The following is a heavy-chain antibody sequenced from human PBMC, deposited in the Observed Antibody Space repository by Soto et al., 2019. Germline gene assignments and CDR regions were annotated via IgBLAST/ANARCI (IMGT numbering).Heavy chain of an antibody. CDR2: INEDGSQK. Sequence: PGGSLRLSYVASGFSFSAYWMNWVRQAPGKGLEWLANINEDGSQKDYVDSVKGRFTTSRDNAKNSLYLQINSITAEDTAIYYCTRGISTPGIDYWGQGTLVTVSS. CDR3: TRGISTPGIDY. CDR1: GFSFSAYW. J-gene: IGHJ4*02. V-gene: IGHV3-7*04. D-gene: IGHD6-13*01.